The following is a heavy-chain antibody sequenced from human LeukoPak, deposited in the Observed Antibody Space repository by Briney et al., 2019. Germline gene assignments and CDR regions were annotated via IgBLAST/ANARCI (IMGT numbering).Heavy chain of an antibody. J-gene: IGHJ4*02. CDR2: IYWNDDK. CDR1: GFSFTTSEVG. D-gene: IGHD4-11*01. Sequence: SGPTLVNPTQTLTLTCTFSGFSFTTSEVGVGWIRQPPGKALEWLALIYWNDDKRYSPSLKSRLAITKDTSKNQVVLTMTDMDPVDTATYYCAHRTLDYRENYYFDYWGQGTLVTVSS. CDR3: AHRTLDYRENYYFDY. V-gene: IGHV2-5*01.